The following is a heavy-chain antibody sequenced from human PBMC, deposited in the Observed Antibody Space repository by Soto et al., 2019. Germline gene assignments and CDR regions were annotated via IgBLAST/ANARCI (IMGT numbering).Heavy chain of an antibody. CDR1: GFTFSSYS. CDR2: ISSSSSYI. J-gene: IGHJ4*02. CDR3: ARERETGGSGELLGY. D-gene: IGHD3-16*01. Sequence: GGSLRLSCAASGFTFSSYSMNWVRQAPGKGLEWVSSISSSSSYIYYADSVKGRFTISRDNAKNSLYLQMNSLRAEDTAVYYCARERETGGSGELLGYWGQGTLVTVSS. V-gene: IGHV3-21*01.